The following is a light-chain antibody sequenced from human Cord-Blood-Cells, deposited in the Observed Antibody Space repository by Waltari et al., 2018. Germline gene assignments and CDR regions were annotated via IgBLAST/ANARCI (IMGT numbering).Light chain of an antibody. CDR3: QQYDNLPVT. V-gene: IGKV1-33*01. J-gene: IGKJ3*01. Sequence: DIQMTQSPSSLSASVGDRVTITCQASQDISNYLNWYQQKPGKAPKLLIYDASNLETGVPSRFSGSGSATDFPFTIRRLQPEDIATYYCQQYDNLPVTFGPGTKVDIK. CDR1: QDISNY. CDR2: DAS.